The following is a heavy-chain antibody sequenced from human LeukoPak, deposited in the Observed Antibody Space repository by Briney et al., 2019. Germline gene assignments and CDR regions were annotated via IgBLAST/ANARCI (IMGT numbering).Heavy chain of an antibody. Sequence: SETLSLTCTVSGGSVGSSSFSWGWIRQPPGKGLEWIGRIFYSGGTYYNPSLMSRVTISVDTSKNQFSLKLSSVTAAHTAVYYCARQGGYNYGNIDYWGQGTLVTVSS. CDR3: ARQGGYNYGNIDY. CDR1: GGSVGSSSFS. V-gene: IGHV4-39*01. CDR2: IFYSGGT. D-gene: IGHD5-18*01. J-gene: IGHJ4*02.